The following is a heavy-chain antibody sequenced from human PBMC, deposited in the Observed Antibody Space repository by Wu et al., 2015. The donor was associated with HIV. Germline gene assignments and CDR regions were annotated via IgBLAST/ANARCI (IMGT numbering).Heavy chain of an antibody. V-gene: IGHV1-69*13. Sequence: QVQLVQSGSEVKKPGSSVKVSCTASGGTFSSLAIGWVRQAPGQGLEWMGRFIPIFGTRHYAQRFQGRVTITADESTSTAFMELSSLSSEDTALYYCVTPRHGYNSPDDYWGQGTLVAVSS. J-gene: IGHJ4*02. CDR3: VTPRHGYNSPDDY. CDR1: GGTFSSLA. D-gene: IGHD5-24*01. CDR2: FIPIFGTR.